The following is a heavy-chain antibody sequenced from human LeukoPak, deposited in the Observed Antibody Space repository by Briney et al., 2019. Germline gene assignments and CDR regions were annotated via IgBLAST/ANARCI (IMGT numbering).Heavy chain of an antibody. CDR3: ARDVVVTSSPDAFDI. V-gene: IGHV4-31*11. CDR1: GDSVSRGGYY. J-gene: IGHJ3*02. Sequence: SQTLSLTCAVSGDSVSRGGYYWTWIRHHPGKRLEWIGYISNSGTTSYSPSLKSRVSISVDTSNNQFSLRLSSVTAADTAVYYCARDVVVTSSPDAFDIWGQGTMVTVSS. CDR2: ISNSGTT. D-gene: IGHD2-21*02.